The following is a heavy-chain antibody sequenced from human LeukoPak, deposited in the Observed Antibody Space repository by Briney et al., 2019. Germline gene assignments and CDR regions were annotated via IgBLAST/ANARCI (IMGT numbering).Heavy chain of an antibody. CDR3: ATREGVAAIEGGTTQVAGAFDI. CDR2: ISYDGSNK. J-gene: IGHJ3*02. D-gene: IGHD2-15*01. V-gene: IGHV3-30*03. CDR1: GFTFSSYG. Sequence: PGRSLRLSCAASGFTFSSYGMHWVRQAPGKGLEWVSVISYDGSNKYYADSVKGRFTISRDNSKNTLYLQMNSLRAEDTAVYYCATREGVAAIEGGTTQVAGAFDIWGQGTMVTVSS.